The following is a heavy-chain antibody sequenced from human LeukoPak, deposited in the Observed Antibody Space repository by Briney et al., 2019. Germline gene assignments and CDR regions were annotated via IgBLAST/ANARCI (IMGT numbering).Heavy chain of an antibody. Sequence: ASVKVSCKASGYTFTGYYMHWVRQAPGQGLEWMGWINPNSGGTNYAQKFQGRVTMTRDTSISTAYMELSRLRSDDTAVYYCARDGLLLRSSYYDILTGYYTNYWGQGTLVTVSS. CDR3: ARDGLLLRSSYYDILTGYYTNY. J-gene: IGHJ4*02. CDR2: INPNSGGT. CDR1: GYTFTGYY. V-gene: IGHV1-2*02. D-gene: IGHD3-9*01.